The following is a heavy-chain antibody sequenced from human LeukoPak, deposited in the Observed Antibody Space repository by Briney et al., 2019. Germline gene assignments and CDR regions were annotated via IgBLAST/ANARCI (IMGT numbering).Heavy chain of an antibody. Sequence: SETLSLTCTVSGGSISSYYWSWIRQPPGKGLEWIGYIYYSGSTNYNPSLKSRVTISVDTSKNQFSLKLSSVTAADTAVYYCARHLGTTVVPGFDYWGQGTLVTVSS. CDR1: GGSISSYY. CDR2: IYYSGST. V-gene: IGHV4-59*08. J-gene: IGHJ4*02. D-gene: IGHD4-23*01. CDR3: ARHLGTTVVPGFDY.